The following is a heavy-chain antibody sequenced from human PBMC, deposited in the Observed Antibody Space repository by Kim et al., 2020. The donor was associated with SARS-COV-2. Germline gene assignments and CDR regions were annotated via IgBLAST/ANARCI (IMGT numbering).Heavy chain of an antibody. J-gene: IGHJ4*02. CDR3: ARLCSGGSCNQDY. V-gene: IGHV4-4*06. Sequence: SSPSLRSRVTMSVDTSKNQISLKMSSVTAADTAVYYCARLCSGGSCNQDYWGQGNLGTVSS. D-gene: IGHD2-15*01.